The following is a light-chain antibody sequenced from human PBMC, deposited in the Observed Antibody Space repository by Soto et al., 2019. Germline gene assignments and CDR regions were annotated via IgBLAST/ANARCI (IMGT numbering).Light chain of an antibody. CDR2: EGS. Sequence: QSALTQPASVSGSPGQSITISCTGTSSDVGSYNLVSWCQQHPGKAPKLMIYEGSKWPSGVSNRFSGSKSGNTASLTISGLQAEDEADYYCCSYAGSGTWVFGGGTKLTVL. CDR3: CSYAGSGTWV. V-gene: IGLV2-23*01. CDR1: SSDVGSYNL. J-gene: IGLJ3*02.